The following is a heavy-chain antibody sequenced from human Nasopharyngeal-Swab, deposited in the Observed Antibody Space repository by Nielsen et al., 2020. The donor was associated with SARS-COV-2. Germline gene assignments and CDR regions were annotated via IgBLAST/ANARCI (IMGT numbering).Heavy chain of an antibody. Sequence: GESLNISCAASGFTFSDYYMSWIRQAPGKGLEWVSYISSSGSTIYYADSVKGRFTISRDNAKNSLYLQMNSLRAEDTAVYYCARGGDIVVVVAATDYWGQGTLVTVSS. V-gene: IGHV3-11*04. J-gene: IGHJ4*02. CDR2: ISSSGSTI. CDR3: ARGGDIVVVVAATDY. CDR1: GFTFSDYY. D-gene: IGHD2-15*01.